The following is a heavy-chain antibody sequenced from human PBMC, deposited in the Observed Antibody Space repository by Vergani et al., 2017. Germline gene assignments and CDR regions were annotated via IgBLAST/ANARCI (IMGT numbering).Heavy chain of an antibody. Sequence: QVQLQESGPGLVKPSQTLSLTCTVSGGSISSGSYYWSWIRQPAGKGLEWIGRIYTSGSTNYNPSLKSRVTISVDTSKNQFSLKLSSVTAADTAVYYCARVWGYDSSGYSYYYYYGMDVWGQGTMVTVSS. CDR1: GGSISSGSYY. D-gene: IGHD3-22*01. CDR3: ARVWGYDSSGYSYYYYYGMDV. J-gene: IGHJ6*02. V-gene: IGHV4-61*02. CDR2: IYTSGST.